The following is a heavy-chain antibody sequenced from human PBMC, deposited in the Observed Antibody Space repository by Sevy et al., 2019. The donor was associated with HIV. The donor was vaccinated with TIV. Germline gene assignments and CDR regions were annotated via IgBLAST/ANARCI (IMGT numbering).Heavy chain of an antibody. CDR2: INPSGGST. J-gene: IGHJ3*02. V-gene: IGHV1-46*03. Sequence: GPSVKVSCKASGYTFTNHYIHWVRQAPGQGLEWMGIINPSGGSTSYAQKFQGRVTMTRDTSTSTLYMELSSLRFDDTAVYYCTRARGSSGWDAFHIWGQGTMVTVSS. D-gene: IGHD6-19*01. CDR1: GYTFTNHY. CDR3: TRARGSSGWDAFHI.